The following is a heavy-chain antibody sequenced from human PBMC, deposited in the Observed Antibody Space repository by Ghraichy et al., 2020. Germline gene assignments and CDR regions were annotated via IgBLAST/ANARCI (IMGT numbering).Heavy chain of an antibody. CDR2: MNPNSGNT. J-gene: IGHJ3*02. V-gene: IGHV1-8*01. Sequence: ASVKVSCKASGYTFTSYDINWVRQATGQGLEWMGWMNPNSGNTGYAQKFQGRVTMTRNTSISTAYMELSSLRSEDTAVYYCARGRGYCSSTSCYVIAFDIWGQGTMVTVSS. CDR1: GYTFTSYD. CDR3: ARGRGYCSSTSCYVIAFDI. D-gene: IGHD2-2*01.